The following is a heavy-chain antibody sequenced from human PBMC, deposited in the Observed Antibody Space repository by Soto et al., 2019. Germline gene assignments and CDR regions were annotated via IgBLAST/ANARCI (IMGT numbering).Heavy chain of an antibody. D-gene: IGHD5-12*01. CDR3: VRLRSTTLGGGDALAI. V-gene: IGHV3-74*01. CDR1: GVTFSTYW. Sequence: EVQLVESGGDLVQPGGSLRLSCAASGVTFSTYWMHWVRQVPGKGLVWVSRINSDGSSTRYADSVKGRFTISRDNAKNTLYLQMNCLRAEDTAVYDCVRLRSTTLGGGDALAIWGQGTMVTVSS. J-gene: IGHJ3*02. CDR2: INSDGSST.